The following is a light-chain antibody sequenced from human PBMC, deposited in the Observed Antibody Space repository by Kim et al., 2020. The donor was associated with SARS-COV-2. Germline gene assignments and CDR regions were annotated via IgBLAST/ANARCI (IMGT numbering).Light chain of an antibody. V-gene: IGLV3-9*01. Sequence: VALGTTSRITCGGGNIGGKSLHWFHRKPGQAPVPGIISNRHRPSGIPVRFSGANSGNTATLTISRAHDGDEDDYYWQVWDITTWVFGGGTQLTVL. CDR1: NIGGKS. CDR3: QVWDITTWV. J-gene: IGLJ3*02. CDR2: SNR.